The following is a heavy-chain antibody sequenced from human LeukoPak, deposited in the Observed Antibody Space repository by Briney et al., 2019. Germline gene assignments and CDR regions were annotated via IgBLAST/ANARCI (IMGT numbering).Heavy chain of an antibody. CDR1: GGSFSGYY. Sequence: SETLSLTCAVYGGSFSGYYWSWIRQPPGKGVEWIGEINHSGSTNYNPSLKSRVTISVDTSKNQFSLKLSSVTAADTAVYYCARARIAAPVYTHWFDPWGQGTLVTVSS. CDR3: ARARIAAPVYTHWFDP. D-gene: IGHD6-13*01. CDR2: INHSGST. J-gene: IGHJ5*02. V-gene: IGHV4-34*01.